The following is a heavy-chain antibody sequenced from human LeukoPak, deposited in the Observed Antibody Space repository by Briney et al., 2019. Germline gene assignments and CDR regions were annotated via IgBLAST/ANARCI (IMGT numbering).Heavy chain of an antibody. CDR3: ARQNYDYAWDY. J-gene: IGHJ4*02. CDR2: ISYDGSNK. CDR1: GFTFSSYA. D-gene: IGHD3-16*01. V-gene: IGHV3-30-3*01. Sequence: GRSLRLSCAASGFTFSSYAMHWVRQAPGKGLEWVAVISYDGSNKYYADSVKGRFTISRDNSKNTLYLQMNSLRAEDTAVYYCARQNYDYAWDYWGQGTLVTVSS.